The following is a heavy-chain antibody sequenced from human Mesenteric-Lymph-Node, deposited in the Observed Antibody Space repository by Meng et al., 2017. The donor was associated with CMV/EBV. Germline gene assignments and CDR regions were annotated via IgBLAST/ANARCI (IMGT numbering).Heavy chain of an antibody. V-gene: IGHV1-69*10. D-gene: IGHD2-2*01. J-gene: IGHJ3*02. CDR1: GASFSSYA. Sequence: SVKVSCKASGASFSSYAINWVRQAPGQGLEWMGGIIPTLGLPNYAQKFQGRVTITADKSTSTAYMELSSLRSEDTAVYYCARPLPAAVNNDAFDIWGQGTMVTVSS. CDR3: ARPLPAAVNNDAFDI. CDR2: IIPTLGLP.